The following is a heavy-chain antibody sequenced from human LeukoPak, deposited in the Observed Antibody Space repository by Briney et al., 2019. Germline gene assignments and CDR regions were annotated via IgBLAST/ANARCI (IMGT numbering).Heavy chain of an antibody. CDR3: ARRLTMVLDV. D-gene: IGHD3-10*01. Sequence: SETLSLTCTVSGGSISSYYWSWIRQPPGKGLEWIGYISYSGSTNYNPSLKSRVTISVDTSKNQFSPTLSSVTAADTAVYYCARRLTMVLDVWGKGTTVTVSS. CDR2: ISYSGST. V-gene: IGHV4-59*08. CDR1: GGSISSYY. J-gene: IGHJ6*04.